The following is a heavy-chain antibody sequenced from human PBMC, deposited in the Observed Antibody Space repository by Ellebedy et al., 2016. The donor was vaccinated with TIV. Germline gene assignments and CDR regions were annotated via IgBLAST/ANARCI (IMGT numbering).Heavy chain of an antibody. J-gene: IGHJ4*02. CDR3: ARDTSYSGSYVVSY. CDR2: ISSSSNTI. D-gene: IGHD1-26*01. CDR1: GFTFSDYY. Sequence: GESLKISXAASGFTFSDYYMSWIRQAPGKGLEWVSYISSSSNTIYYADSVKGRFTISRDNAKNSLYLQMNSLRAEDTAVYYCARDTSYSGSYVVSYWGQGTLVTVSS. V-gene: IGHV3-11*01.